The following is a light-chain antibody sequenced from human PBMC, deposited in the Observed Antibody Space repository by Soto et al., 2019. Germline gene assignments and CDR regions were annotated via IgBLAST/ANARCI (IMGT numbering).Light chain of an antibody. CDR3: QSYDSSLSGCV. CDR2: GDI. V-gene: IGLV1-40*01. Sequence: QAVVTQPPSVSGAPGQRVTISCTGSSSNIGAGYHVHWYQQLPGTAPKLTIYGDINRPSGVPDRFSGSKSGTSASLAITGLQAEDEAYYYCQSYDSSLSGCVFGTGTKLTVL. CDR1: SSNIGAGYH. J-gene: IGLJ1*01.